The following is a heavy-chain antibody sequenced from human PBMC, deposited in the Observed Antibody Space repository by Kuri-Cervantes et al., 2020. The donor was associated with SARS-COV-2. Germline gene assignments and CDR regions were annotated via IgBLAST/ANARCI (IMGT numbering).Heavy chain of an antibody. CDR3: ARDPSSYGDYVGSYFDY. CDR2: VNSGSSIT. J-gene: IGHJ4*02. Sequence: GGSLRLSCAVSGSTFSSYSMNWVRQAPGKGLEWVSYVNSGSSITYYADSVKGRFTISRDNAKDALYLQMSSLRDEDTAVYYCARDPSSYGDYVGSYFDYWGQGTLVTVSS. V-gene: IGHV3-48*02. D-gene: IGHD4-17*01. CDR1: GSTFSSYS.